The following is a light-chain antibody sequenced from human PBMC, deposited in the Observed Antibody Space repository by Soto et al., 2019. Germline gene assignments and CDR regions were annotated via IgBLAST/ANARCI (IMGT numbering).Light chain of an antibody. CDR1: QGISSY. CDR2: AAS. CDR3: QQANSFPIT. V-gene: IGKV1-9*01. Sequence: DIQLTQSPSFLSASEGDRVTITCRASQGISSYLAWYQQKPGKAPKLLMYAASTLQRGVPSRFRGSGSGTEFTLAISSLQPEDFETYYCQQANSFPITFGQGTRLEIK. J-gene: IGKJ5*01.